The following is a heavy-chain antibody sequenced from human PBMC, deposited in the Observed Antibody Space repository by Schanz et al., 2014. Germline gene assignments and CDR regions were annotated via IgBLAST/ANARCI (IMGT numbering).Heavy chain of an antibody. CDR1: GFTFSAHA. CDR3: AKADTQVNGMDV. Sequence: VLLVDSGGGLVQPGGSLRLSCGASGFTFSAHAMSWVRQAPGKGLEWVAILSYDGSPKNYVDSVKAQFTISRSNSKSTLHLQLNSLRVDDPAVYYCAKADTQVNGMDVGGQGTTVTVSS. J-gene: IGHJ6*02. V-gene: IGHV3-30*18. CDR2: LSYDGSPK.